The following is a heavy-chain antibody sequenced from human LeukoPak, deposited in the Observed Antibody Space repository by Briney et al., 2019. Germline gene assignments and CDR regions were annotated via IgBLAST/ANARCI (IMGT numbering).Heavy chain of an antibody. J-gene: IGHJ4*02. D-gene: IGHD3-22*01. CDR3: ARGENNYYDSGGYPFDY. Sequence: PSETLSLTCTVSGGSISSGGYYWSWIRQHPGKGLEWIGYIYYSGSTYYNPSLKSRVTISVDTSKNQFSLKLSSVTAADTAVYYCARGENNYYDSGGYPFDYWGQGTLVTVSS. CDR1: GGSISSGGYY. CDR2: IYYSGST. V-gene: IGHV4-31*03.